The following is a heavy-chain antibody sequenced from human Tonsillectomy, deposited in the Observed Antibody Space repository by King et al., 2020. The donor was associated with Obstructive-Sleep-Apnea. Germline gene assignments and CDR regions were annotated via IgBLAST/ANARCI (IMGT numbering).Heavy chain of an antibody. J-gene: IGHJ6*02. CDR2: TYYRSKWYN. CDR1: GDSVSSNSAA. Sequence: VQLQQSGPGLVKPSQTLSLTCAISGDSVSSNSAAWNWIRQSPSRGLEWLGRTYYRSKWYNDYAVSVKSRITINPDTSKNQFSLQLNSVTPEDTAVYYCARSPGDGDLGFIRQYYYYGMDVWGQGTTVTVSS. CDR3: ARSPGDGDLGFIRQYYYYGMDV. D-gene: IGHD3-16*01. V-gene: IGHV6-1*01.